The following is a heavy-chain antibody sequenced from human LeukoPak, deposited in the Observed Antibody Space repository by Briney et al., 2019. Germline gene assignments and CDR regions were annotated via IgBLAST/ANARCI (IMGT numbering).Heavy chain of an antibody. V-gene: IGHV1-3*01. CDR1: GYTFTSYA. CDR3: ARDGGYCSSTSCYSFDY. Sequence: ASAKVSCKASGYTFTSYAMHWVRQAPGQRLEWMGWINAGNGNTKYSQKFQGRVTITRDTSASTAYMELSSLRSEDTAVYYCARDGGYCSSTSCYSFDYWGQGTLVTVSS. J-gene: IGHJ4*02. CDR2: INAGNGNT. D-gene: IGHD2-2*01.